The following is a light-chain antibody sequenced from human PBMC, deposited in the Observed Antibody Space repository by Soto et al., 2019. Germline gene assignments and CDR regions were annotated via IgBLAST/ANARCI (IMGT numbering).Light chain of an antibody. J-gene: IGKJ5*01. Sequence: DILLTQPKDSLAASVGERGTINCKSSQSVLYSSNNKNYLAWYQQKPGQPPKLLIYWASTRESGVPDRFSGSGSGTDFTLTISSLQAEDVAVYYCQQYYSTPITFGQGTRLEIK. V-gene: IGKV4-1*01. CDR2: WAS. CDR3: QQYYSTPIT. CDR1: QSVLYSSNNKNY.